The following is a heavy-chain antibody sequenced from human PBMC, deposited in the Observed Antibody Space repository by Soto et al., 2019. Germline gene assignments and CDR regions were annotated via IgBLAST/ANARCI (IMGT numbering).Heavy chain of an antibody. CDR3: ARDGPPTPGIAAGWFDR. Sequence: QVQLVESGGGVVQPGRSLRLSCAASGFTFSSYGMHWVRQAPGKGLEWVAVIWYDGSNKYYADSVKGRFTISRDNSKNTLYLQMNSLRAEDTAVYYCARDGPPTPGIAAGWFDRWGQGTLVTVS. D-gene: IGHD6-13*01. V-gene: IGHV3-33*01. J-gene: IGHJ5*02. CDR2: IWYDGSNK. CDR1: GFTFSSYG.